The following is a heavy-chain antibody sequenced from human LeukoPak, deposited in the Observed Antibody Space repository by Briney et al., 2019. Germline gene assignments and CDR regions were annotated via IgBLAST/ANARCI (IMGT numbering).Heavy chain of an antibody. D-gene: IGHD6-13*01. CDR3: ARGGQQLEDYYYYYYGMDV. CDR2: IYSGGST. Sequence: GGSLRLSCAASGFTVSSNYMSWVRQAPGKGLEWVSVIYSGGSTYYADSVKGRFTISRDNSKNTLYLQMNSLRAEDTAVYYCARGGQQLEDYYYYYYGMDVWGQGTTVTVSS. J-gene: IGHJ6*02. V-gene: IGHV3-53*01. CDR1: GFTVSSNY.